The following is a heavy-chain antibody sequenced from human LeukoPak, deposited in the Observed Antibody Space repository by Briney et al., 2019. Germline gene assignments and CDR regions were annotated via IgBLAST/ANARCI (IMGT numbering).Heavy chain of an antibody. CDR3: ARAYSSSWYFGGYYMDV. CDR2: INPSGGST. V-gene: IGHV1-46*01. Sequence: ASVKVSCKASGYIFTRYFMHWVRQAPGQGLEWMGLINPSGGSTRYAQKFQGRVTMTRDMSTSTAYMELSRLRSDDTAVYYCARAYSSSWYFGGYYMDVWGKGTTVTVSS. J-gene: IGHJ6*03. D-gene: IGHD6-13*01. CDR1: GYIFTRYF.